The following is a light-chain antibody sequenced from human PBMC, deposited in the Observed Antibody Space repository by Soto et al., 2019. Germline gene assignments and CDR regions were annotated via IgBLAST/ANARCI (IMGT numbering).Light chain of an antibody. CDR3: QQYNNWPDT. CDR1: QSVSSN. J-gene: IGKJ2*01. V-gene: IGKV3-15*01. CDR2: GAS. Sequence: EIVMTQSPATLSVSPGERAALSCRASQSVSSNFAWYQQKPGQAPRLLIYGASTRATDIPARFSGSGSGTEFTLTTRSLPSEYFAVYYCQQYNNWPDTFGQGTKLEIK.